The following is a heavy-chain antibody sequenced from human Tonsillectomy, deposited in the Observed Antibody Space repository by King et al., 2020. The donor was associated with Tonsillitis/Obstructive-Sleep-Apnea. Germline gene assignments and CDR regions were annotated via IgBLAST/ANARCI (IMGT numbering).Heavy chain of an antibody. CDR1: GGSVSSGSYY. V-gene: IGHV4-61*01. Sequence: QLQESGPGLVKPSETLSLTCTVSGGSVSSGSYYWSWIRQPPGKGLEWIGYIYYSGSTNYNPSLKSRVTISVDTSKNQFSLKLSSVTAADTAVYYCARDSGGGGGDYWGPGTLVTVSS. CDR3: ARDSGGGGGDY. D-gene: IGHD2-15*01. CDR2: IYYSGST. J-gene: IGHJ4*02.